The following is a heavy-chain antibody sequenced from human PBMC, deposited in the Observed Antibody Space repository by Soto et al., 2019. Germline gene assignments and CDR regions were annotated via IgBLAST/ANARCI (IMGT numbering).Heavy chain of an antibody. CDR2: FDPEDGET. CDR1: GYTLTELS. Sequence: ASVKVSCKVSGYTLTELSMHWVRQAPGKGLEWMGGFDPEDGETIYAQKFQGRVTMTEDTSTDTAYMELSSLRSEDTAVYYCSTMVSQWLAWWAFDIWGQGTMVTVSS. CDR3: STMVSQWLAWWAFDI. D-gene: IGHD6-19*01. J-gene: IGHJ3*02. V-gene: IGHV1-24*01.